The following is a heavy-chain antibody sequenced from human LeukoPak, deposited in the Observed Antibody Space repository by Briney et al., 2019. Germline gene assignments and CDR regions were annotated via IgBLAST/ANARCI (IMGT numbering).Heavy chain of an antibody. J-gene: IGHJ6*02. Sequence: SETLSLTCTVSGGSISSGGYYWSWIRQPPGKGLEWIGYIYHSGSTYYNPSLKSRVTISVDRSKSQFSLKLSSVTAADTAVYYCARRGPEYYYGMDVWGQGTTVTVSS. CDR3: ARRGPEYYYGMDV. CDR1: GGSISSGGYY. CDR2: IYHSGST. V-gene: IGHV4-30-2*01.